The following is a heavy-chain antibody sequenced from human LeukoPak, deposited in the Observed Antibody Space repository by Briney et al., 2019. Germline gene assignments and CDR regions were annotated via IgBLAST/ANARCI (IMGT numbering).Heavy chain of an antibody. Sequence: PSETLSLTCAVYGGSFSGYYWSWIRQPPGKGLEWIGSIYHSGSTYYNPSLKSRVTISVDTSKNQFSLKLSSVTAADTAVYYCARGSSFDYWGQGTLVTVSS. J-gene: IGHJ4*02. CDR2: IYHSGST. CDR3: ARGSSFDY. CDR1: GGSFSGYY. D-gene: IGHD6-13*01. V-gene: IGHV4-34*01.